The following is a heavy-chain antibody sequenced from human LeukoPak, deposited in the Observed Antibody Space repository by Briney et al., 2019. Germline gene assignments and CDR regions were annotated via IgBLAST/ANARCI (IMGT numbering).Heavy chain of an antibody. Sequence: SVKVSCKASGGTFSSYAISWVRQAPGQGPEWMGRIIPIFGTANYAQKFQGRVTITADKSTSTAYMELSSLRSEDTAVYYCARVGYDSSGYPQFFDYWGQGTLVTVSS. CDR3: ARVGYDSSGYPQFFDY. V-gene: IGHV1-69*06. J-gene: IGHJ4*02. CDR1: GGTFSSYA. D-gene: IGHD3-22*01. CDR2: IIPIFGTA.